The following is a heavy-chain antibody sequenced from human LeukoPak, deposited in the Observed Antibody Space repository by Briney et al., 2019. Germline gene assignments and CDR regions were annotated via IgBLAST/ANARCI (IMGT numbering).Heavy chain of an antibody. J-gene: IGHJ4*02. V-gene: IGHV1-2*02. D-gene: IGHD3-10*01. CDR3: ARDRGLSDYYGSGSYEFDY. CDR2: INPNSGGT. Sequence: ASVKVSCKASGYTFTGYYMHWVRQAPGQGLEWMGWINPNSGGTNYAQKFQGRVTMTRDTSTSTVYMELSSLRSEDTAVYYCARDRGLSDYYGSGSYEFDYWGQGTLVTVSS. CDR1: GYTFTGYY.